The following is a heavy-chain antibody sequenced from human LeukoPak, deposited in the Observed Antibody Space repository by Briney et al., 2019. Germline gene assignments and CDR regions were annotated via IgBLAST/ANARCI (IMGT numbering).Heavy chain of an antibody. Sequence: PGGSLRLSCVVSGFTLSSDWMSWVRQAPGKGLDWVANIKKDGIEKYYVESVKGRFTISRDNAKNSLYLQMNSLRAEDTAVYYCARGRYSSRSGGYYFDIWGQGTLVTVSS. CDR2: IKKDGIEK. V-gene: IGHV3-7*01. D-gene: IGHD2-2*01. CDR1: GFTLSSDW. J-gene: IGHJ4*02. CDR3: ARGRYSSRSGGYYFDI.